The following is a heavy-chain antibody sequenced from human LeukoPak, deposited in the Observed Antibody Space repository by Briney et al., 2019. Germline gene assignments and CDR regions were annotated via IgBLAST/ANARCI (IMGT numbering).Heavy chain of an antibody. CDR2: FSAYNGNT. D-gene: IGHD2-2*01. CDR1: GYTFTSYT. V-gene: IGHV1-18*01. Sequence: ASVKDSCKTSGYTFTSYTIHWVRQAPGQGLEWMGWFSAYNGNTNYAQKLQDRVTMTTDTSTNTAYMELRSLRSDDTAVYYCARGEDIVVIPASIDGMDVWGQGTTVTVS. CDR3: ARGEDIVVIPASIDGMDV. J-gene: IGHJ6*02.